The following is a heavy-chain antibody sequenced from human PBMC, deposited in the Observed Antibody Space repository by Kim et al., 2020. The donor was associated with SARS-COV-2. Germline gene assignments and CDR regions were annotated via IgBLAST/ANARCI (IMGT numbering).Heavy chain of an antibody. D-gene: IGHD1-26*01. V-gene: IGHV3-23*01. CDR1: GFTFSSYA. J-gene: IGHJ4*02. CDR3: AKSPYSGSYYWDY. Sequence: GGSLRLSCAASGFTFSSYAMSWVLQAPGKGLEWVSAISGSGGSTYYADSVKGRFTISRDNSKNTLYLQMNSLRAEDTAVYYCAKSPYSGSYYWDYWGQGTLVTVSS. CDR2: ISGSGGST.